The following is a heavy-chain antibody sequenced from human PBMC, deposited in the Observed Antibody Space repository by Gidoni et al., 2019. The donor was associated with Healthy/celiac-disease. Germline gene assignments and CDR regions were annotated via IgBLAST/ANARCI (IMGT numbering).Heavy chain of an antibody. Sequence: VQLVESGGGVVQPGRSLRLSCAASGFTFSSYGMHWVRQAPGKGLEWVAFISYDGSNKYYADSVKGRFTISRDNSKNTLYLQMNSLRAEDTAVYYCAKEMMIVVVPYYYYGMDVWGQGTTVTVSS. CDR3: AKEMMIVVVPYYYYGMDV. CDR2: ISYDGSNK. CDR1: GFTFSSYG. D-gene: IGHD3-22*01. J-gene: IGHJ6*02. V-gene: IGHV3-30*18.